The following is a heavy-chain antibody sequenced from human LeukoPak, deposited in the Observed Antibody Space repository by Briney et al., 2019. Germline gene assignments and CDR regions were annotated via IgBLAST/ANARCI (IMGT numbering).Heavy chain of an antibody. CDR3: ARDRIAVAGYLWAFDI. D-gene: IGHD6-19*01. V-gene: IGHV1-2*02. Sequence: ASVKVSCKASGYTFSGYYIHWLRQAPGEGLEWMGWIIPHNGGTTYAEKFQGRITMTRDTSIATAYMELSSLRSEDTAVYYCARDRIAVAGYLWAFDIWGQGTMVTVSS. CDR1: GYTFSGYY. CDR2: IIPHNGGT. J-gene: IGHJ3*02.